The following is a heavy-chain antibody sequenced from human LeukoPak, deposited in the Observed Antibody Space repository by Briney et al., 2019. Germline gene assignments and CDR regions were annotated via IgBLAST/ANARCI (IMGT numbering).Heavy chain of an antibody. CDR3: ARDWIDRGTFDP. Sequence: GSLRLSCAASGFTFSSYYTHWVRQAPGKGLVWVSRIKSDRSVTGYADSVKGRFAISRDNAKNTMYLQMNSLRAEDTAVYYCARDWIDRGTFDPWGQGTLVTVSS. J-gene: IGHJ5*02. CDR1: GFTFSSYY. D-gene: IGHD2-2*03. CDR2: IKSDRSVT. V-gene: IGHV3-74*01.